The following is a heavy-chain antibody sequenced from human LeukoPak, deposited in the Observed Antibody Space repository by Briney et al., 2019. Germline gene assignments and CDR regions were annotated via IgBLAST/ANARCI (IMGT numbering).Heavy chain of an antibody. CDR3: AREASGSYLFDY. CDR1: GGSISSDGYY. CDR2: IYYSGRT. D-gene: IGHD3-10*01. V-gene: IGHV4-31*03. Sequence: SETLSLTCTVSGGSISSDGYYWSWIRQPPGKGLEWIGYIYYSGRTYYIPSPKRRVTRQVDPYRLQSSLKLSSVTPADTAVYDCAREASGSYLFDYWGQGTLVTVSS. J-gene: IGHJ4*02.